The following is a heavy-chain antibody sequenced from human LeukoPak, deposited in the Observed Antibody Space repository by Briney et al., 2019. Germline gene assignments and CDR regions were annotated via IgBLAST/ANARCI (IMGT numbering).Heavy chain of an antibody. V-gene: IGHV3-21*06. Sequence: GGSLRLSCAASGFTFSSYSMNWVRQAPGKGLEWVSCISSGGSYLYYTDSVKGRFTVSRDNARNSMFLQMNSLRAEDTAVYYCARDEYASSPGHFDHWGQGTLVTVSS. J-gene: IGHJ4*02. CDR1: GFTFSSYS. CDR3: ARDEYASSPGHFDH. CDR2: ISSGGSYL. D-gene: IGHD6-6*01.